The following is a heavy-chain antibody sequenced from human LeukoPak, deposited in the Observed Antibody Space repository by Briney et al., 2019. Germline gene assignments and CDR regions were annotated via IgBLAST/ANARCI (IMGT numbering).Heavy chain of an antibody. D-gene: IGHD3-16*01. Sequence: GGSLRPSLGSPGFPFYSFEKKLGRPAPGEGLEWGSFISSSGSTIYYADSVKGRFTISRDNAKNSLYLQMNSLRAEDTAVNYCARAALGDYYYYYGMDVSGQGTTVTVSS. CDR2: ISSSGSTI. V-gene: IGHV3-48*03. CDR1: GFPFYSFE. CDR3: ARAALGDYYYYYGMDV. J-gene: IGHJ6*02.